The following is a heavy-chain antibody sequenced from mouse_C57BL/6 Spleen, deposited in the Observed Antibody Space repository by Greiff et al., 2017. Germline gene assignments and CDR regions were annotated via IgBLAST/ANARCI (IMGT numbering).Heavy chain of an antibody. CDR1: GFSLTSYG. J-gene: IGHJ4*01. CDR3: AKKWDGSGYGDAMDY. Sequence: QVQLQQSGPGLVQPSQSLSITCTVSGFSLTSYGVHWVRQSPGKGLEWLGGIWRGGSTDYNAAFMSKLSITKDNSKSEVFFKMNSLQADDTAIYYCAKKWDGSGYGDAMDYWGQGTSVTVSS. D-gene: IGHD1-1*01. CDR2: IWRGGST. V-gene: IGHV2-5*01.